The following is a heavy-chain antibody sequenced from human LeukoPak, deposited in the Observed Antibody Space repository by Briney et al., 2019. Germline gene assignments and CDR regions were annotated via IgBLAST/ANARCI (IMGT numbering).Heavy chain of an antibody. D-gene: IGHD3-10*01. Sequence: GGSLRLSCAASGFTLSSYGMSWVRQAPGKGLEWVSFISWNGGSTGYADSVKGRFTISRDNAKNSLYLQMSSLRAEDTALYYCAREETRITMLRGVTYFEYWGQGTLVTVSS. V-gene: IGHV3-20*04. CDR1: GFTLSSYG. J-gene: IGHJ4*02. CDR2: ISWNGGST. CDR3: AREETRITMLRGVTYFEY.